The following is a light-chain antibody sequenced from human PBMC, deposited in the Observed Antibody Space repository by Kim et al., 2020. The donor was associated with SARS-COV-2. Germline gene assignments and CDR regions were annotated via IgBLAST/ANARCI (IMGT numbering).Light chain of an antibody. V-gene: IGLV1-44*01. CDR2: RNI. J-gene: IGLJ3*02. CDR1: SSNSGSNT. CDR3: AAWDDSLNGWV. Sequence: GQRVTSSCYGSSSNSGSNTGNWYQQLPGTAAKLLIYRNIRRSSGVPDGFSGSKSGTSSSLAISGPRSEDEADYYCAAWDDSLNGWVFGGGTKLTVL.